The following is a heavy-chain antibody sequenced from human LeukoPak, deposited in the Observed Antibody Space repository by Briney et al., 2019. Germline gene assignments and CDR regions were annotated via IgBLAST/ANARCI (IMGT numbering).Heavy chain of an antibody. V-gene: IGHV4-59*08. CDR3: ARQESYSSSWYAY. CDR2: IYDSGST. CDR1: GVYISSHY. D-gene: IGHD6-13*01. J-gene: IGHJ4*02. Sequence: SETLSLTCTVSGVYISSHYWSWIRQPPGKGLEWIGYIYDSGSTNYNPSLKSRVTISVDTSKNKFSLKLSSVTAADTAVYYCARQESYSSSWYAYWGQGSLVTVPS.